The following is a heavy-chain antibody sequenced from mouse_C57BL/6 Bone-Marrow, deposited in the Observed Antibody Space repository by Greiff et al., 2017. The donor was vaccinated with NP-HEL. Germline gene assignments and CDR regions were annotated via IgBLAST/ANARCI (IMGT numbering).Heavy chain of an antibody. CDR3: ARGTTVVDYAMDY. J-gene: IGHJ4*01. D-gene: IGHD1-1*01. V-gene: IGHV1-18*01. CDR1: GYTFTDYN. Sequence: EVQLQESGPELVKPGASVKIPCKASGYTFTDYNMDWVKQSHGKSLEWIGDINPNNGGTIYNQKFKGKATLTVDKSSSTAYMELRSLTSEDTAVYYGARGTTVVDYAMDYWGQGTSVTVSS. CDR2: INPNNGGT.